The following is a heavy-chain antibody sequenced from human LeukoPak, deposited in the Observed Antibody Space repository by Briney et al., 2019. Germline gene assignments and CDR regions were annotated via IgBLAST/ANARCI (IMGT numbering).Heavy chain of an antibody. CDR1: GYTFTSYG. Sequence: ASVKVSCKASGYTFTSYGISWVRQAPGQGLEWMGWISAYNGNTNYAQKLQGRVTMTTDTSTSTAYMELRSLRSDDTAVYYCARAPDYYGNYYFDYWGQGTPVTVSS. V-gene: IGHV1-18*01. J-gene: IGHJ4*02. CDR3: ARAPDYYGNYYFDY. CDR2: ISAYNGNT. D-gene: IGHD3-10*01.